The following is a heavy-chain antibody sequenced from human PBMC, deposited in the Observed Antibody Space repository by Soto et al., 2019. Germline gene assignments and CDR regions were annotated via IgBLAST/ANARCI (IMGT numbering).Heavy chain of an antibody. D-gene: IGHD2-21*02. CDR3: ARAEIVVVTATDAFDI. CDR1: GGSFSGYY. Sequence: SETLSLTCAVYGGSFSGYYWSWIRQPPGKGLEWIGEINHSVSTNYNPSLKSRVTISVDTSKNQFSLKLSSVTAADTAVYYCARAEIVVVTATDAFDIWGQGTMVTVSS. V-gene: IGHV4-34*01. J-gene: IGHJ3*02. CDR2: INHSVST.